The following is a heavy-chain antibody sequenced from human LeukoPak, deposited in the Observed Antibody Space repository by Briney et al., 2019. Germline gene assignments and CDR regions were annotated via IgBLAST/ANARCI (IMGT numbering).Heavy chain of an antibody. CDR3: ARDYYGSGSHFRSNYYYYYGMDV. D-gene: IGHD3-10*01. CDR2: IYYSGTT. V-gene: IGHV4-59*05. J-gene: IGHJ6*02. CDR1: GGSISSYY. Sequence: SETLSLTCTVSGGSISSYYWSWIRQPPGKGLEWIASIYYSGTTYYSPSLKSRVTISVDTSKNQFSLKLSSVTAADTAVYYCARDYYGSGSHFRSNYYYYYGMDVWGQGTTVTVSS.